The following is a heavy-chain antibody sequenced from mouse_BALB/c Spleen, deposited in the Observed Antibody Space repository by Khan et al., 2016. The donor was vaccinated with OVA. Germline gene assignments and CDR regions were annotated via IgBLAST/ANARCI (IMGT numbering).Heavy chain of an antibody. CDR2: INPSNGGT. Sequence: QVQLKQSGAELVKPGASVRLSCKASGYTFSSYYMYWVKQRPGQGLEWIGGINPSNGGTNFNEKFKTKATLTVDKSSSTAYMQLSSLTSEDSAVYYCTRSGYANPFAYWGQGTLVTDSA. CDR1: GYTFSSYY. J-gene: IGHJ3*01. D-gene: IGHD2-10*02. V-gene: IGHV1S81*02. CDR3: TRSGYANPFAY.